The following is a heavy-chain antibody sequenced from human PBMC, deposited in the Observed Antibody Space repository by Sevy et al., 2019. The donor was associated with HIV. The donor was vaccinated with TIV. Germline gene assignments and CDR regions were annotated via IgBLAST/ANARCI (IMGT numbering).Heavy chain of an antibody. CDR1: GYTLTDYY. Sequence: ASVKFSCKASGYTLTDYYLHWVRQAPGQGLDWVGWINPNSGDTKYAQKFQGRVTMTRDTSISTAYMELNRLRSDDTAVYYCARDRTGAERFDYWGQGTLVTVSS. CDR3: ARDRTGAERFDY. CDR2: INPNSGDT. D-gene: IGHD1-1*01. J-gene: IGHJ4*02. V-gene: IGHV1-2*02.